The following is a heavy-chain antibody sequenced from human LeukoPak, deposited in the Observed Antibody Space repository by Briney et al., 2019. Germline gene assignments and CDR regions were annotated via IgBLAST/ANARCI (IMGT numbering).Heavy chain of an antibody. V-gene: IGHV3-21*06. CDR1: GFTFTSYN. Sequence: GGSLTLSCPASGFTFTSYNRNWVGQAPGKGREGVSSITSGSSYIYYADSVKGRFTISRDNAKNSLYLQMDSLRVEDTAEYYCARDPYSGNYGAYYYYYMDVWGKGTTVTVSS. CDR3: ARDPYSGNYGAYYYYYMDV. D-gene: IGHD1-26*01. CDR2: ITSGSSYI. J-gene: IGHJ6*03.